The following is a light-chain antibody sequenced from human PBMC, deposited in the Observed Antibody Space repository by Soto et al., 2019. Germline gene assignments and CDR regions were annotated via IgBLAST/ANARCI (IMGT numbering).Light chain of an antibody. CDR1: QSVKSS. J-gene: IGKJ1*01. Sequence: EILMSQSPATLSVSPGERATLSCRASQSVKSSLAWYQQKPGQSPRLLIYGASTRATGIPARFSGSGSGTEFTLTINSLQSEDFVIYYCQQYNNWPRTFGRGTKVDI. CDR3: QQYNNWPRT. V-gene: IGKV3-15*01. CDR2: GAS.